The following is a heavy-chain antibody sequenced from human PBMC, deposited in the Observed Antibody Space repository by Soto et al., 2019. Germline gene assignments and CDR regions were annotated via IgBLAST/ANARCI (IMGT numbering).Heavy chain of an antibody. Sequence: EVQLVESGGGLVQPGGSLRLSCATSGFILSDCAMNWVRQAPGKGLEWVSYISSSSSVIDYADSVKGRFTVSRDNARNSLYRQMNSLRAEDTAVYYWARALSWGSNWYYYMDVWGKGTTFTVSS. V-gene: IGHV3-48*01. CDR2: ISSSSSVI. J-gene: IGHJ6*03. CDR3: ARALSWGSNWYYYMDV. D-gene: IGHD7-27*01. CDR1: GFILSDCA.